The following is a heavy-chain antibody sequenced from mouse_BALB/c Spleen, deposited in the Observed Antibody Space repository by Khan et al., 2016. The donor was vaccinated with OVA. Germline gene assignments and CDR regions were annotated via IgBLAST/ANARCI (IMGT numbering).Heavy chain of an antibody. J-gene: IGHJ2*01. CDR3: ARAARIKY. Sequence: EVQLQQSGPGLVKPSQSLSLTCTVTGYSITSGYGWNWIRQLPGNKLEWMGYISYSGSTNYNPTLKSRIPFTRDTSKNQFFLQLNSVTTEDTATYYCARAARIKYWGQGTTLTVSS. CDR1: GYSITSGYG. D-gene: IGHD1-2*01. V-gene: IGHV3-2*02. CDR2: ISYSGST.